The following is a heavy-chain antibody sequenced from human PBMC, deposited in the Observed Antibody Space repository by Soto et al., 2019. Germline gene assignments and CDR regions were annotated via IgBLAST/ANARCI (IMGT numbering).Heavy chain of an antibody. J-gene: IGHJ3*02. V-gene: IGHV5-51*01. D-gene: IGHD6-13*01. Sequence: GESLKISCKGSGYSFTSYWIGWVRQMPGKGLEWMGIIYPGDSDTRYSPSFQGQVAISADKSISTAYLQWSSLKASDTAMYYCARLPGIADPDDAFDIWGQGTMVTVSS. CDR1: GYSFTSYW. CDR3: ARLPGIADPDDAFDI. CDR2: IYPGDSDT.